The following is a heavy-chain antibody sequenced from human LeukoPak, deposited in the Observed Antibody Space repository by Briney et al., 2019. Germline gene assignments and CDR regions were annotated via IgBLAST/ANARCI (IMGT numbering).Heavy chain of an antibody. CDR2: IIPIFGTA. CDR3: ASPYRRDIVVAPAAIYYFDY. CDR1: GGTFSSYA. V-gene: IGHV1-69*13. D-gene: IGHD2-2*01. Sequence: SVKVSCKASGGTFSSYAISWVRQAPGQGLEWMGGIIPIFGTANYAQKFQGRVTITADESTSTAYMELSSLRSEDTAVYYCASPYRRDIVVAPAAIYYFDYWGQGTLVTVSS. J-gene: IGHJ4*02.